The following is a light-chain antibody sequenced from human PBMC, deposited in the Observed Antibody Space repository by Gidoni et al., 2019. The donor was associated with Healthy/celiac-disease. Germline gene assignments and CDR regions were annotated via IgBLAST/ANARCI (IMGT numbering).Light chain of an antibody. CDR1: QGVSSN. CDR3: QQYNNWLPWT. V-gene: IGKV3-15*01. J-gene: IGKJ1*01. CDR2: GAS. Sequence: ILMTQSPATLSVSPGARATLFCRASQGVSSNLAWYQQKPGQPPRILIYGASTRDTGSPARCSGSGAGTEVTITISSRQSEDVAVYYCQQYNNWLPWTFGQGTKVEIK.